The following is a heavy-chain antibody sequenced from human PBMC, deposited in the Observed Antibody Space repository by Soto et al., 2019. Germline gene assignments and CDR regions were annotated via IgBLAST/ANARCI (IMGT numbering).Heavy chain of an antibody. J-gene: IGHJ6*04. Sequence: GGSLRLSCAASGFTFSSYAMSWVRQAPGKGLEWVSAISGNAIIIYYADSVKGRFTISRDNSNNTLFLQMNGLRAEDTAVYYCAKAFWSGLLRTKKSRAFNVLDVWGKGTTVTVSS. CDR3: AKAFWSGLLRTKKSRAFNVLDV. CDR2: ISGNAIII. V-gene: IGHV3-23*01. CDR1: GFTFSSYA. D-gene: IGHD3-3*01.